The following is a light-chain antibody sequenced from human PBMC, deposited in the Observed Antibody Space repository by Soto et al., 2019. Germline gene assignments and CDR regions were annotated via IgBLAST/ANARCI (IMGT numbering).Light chain of an antibody. CDR3: QQYNDWPLT. CDR2: GAF. V-gene: IGKV3-15*01. Sequence: EIVLTQSPVTLSVSPGDRVALSWRASQSVSSNLAWYQQKPGQAPSLLIYGAFTRATGIPDRFSGTGSGTELTLTISRLQSEDFALYYCQQYNDWPLTCGQGTKVDI. J-gene: IGKJ1*01. CDR1: QSVSSN.